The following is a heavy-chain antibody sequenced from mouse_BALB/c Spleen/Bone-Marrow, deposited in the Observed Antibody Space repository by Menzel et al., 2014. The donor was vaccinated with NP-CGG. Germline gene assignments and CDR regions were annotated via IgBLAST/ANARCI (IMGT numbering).Heavy chain of an antibody. V-gene: IGHV1-54*01. CDR1: GYAFTIYL. CDR3: ARLGRDYFDY. J-gene: IGHJ2*01. CDR2: INPGSGGS. Sequence: QVQLQQSGAELVRPGTSVKVSCKASGYAFTIYLIEWIKQRPGQGLEWIGVINPGSGGSNYNEKFKGKATLTADKSSSAAYMQLSSLTSDDSAVYFCARLGRDYFDYWGQGTTLTVSS. D-gene: IGHD4-1*01.